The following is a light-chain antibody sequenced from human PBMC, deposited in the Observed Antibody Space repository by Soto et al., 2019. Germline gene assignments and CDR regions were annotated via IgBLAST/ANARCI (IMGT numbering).Light chain of an antibody. CDR1: SSDVGGYNY. Sequence: QSSLTQPASVSGSPGQSITISCTGTSSDVGGYNYVSWYQQHPGKAPKLMIYEVSNRPSGVSNRFSGSKSGNTASLTISGLQAEVEADYSCSSYTSSSTRVFGGGTKVTVL. CDR2: EVS. V-gene: IGLV2-14*01. J-gene: IGLJ3*02. CDR3: SSYTSSSTRV.